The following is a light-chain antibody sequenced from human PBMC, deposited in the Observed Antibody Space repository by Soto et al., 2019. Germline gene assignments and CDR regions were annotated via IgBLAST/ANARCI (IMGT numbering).Light chain of an antibody. V-gene: IGLV2-14*01. CDR1: SSDVGGYNY. Sequence: QSALTQPASVSGSPGQSITISCTGTSSDVGGYNYVSWYQQHPGKAPKLMIYDVSNRPSGVSNRFSGAKSGTTAYLTISGLQAEDEADYYCSSYTSNSPLYVFGTGIKLTVL. CDR2: DVS. CDR3: SSYTSNSPLYV. J-gene: IGLJ1*01.